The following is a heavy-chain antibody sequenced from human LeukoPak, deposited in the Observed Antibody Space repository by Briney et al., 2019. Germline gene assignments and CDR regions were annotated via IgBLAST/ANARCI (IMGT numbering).Heavy chain of an antibody. V-gene: IGHV4-39*01. CDR1: GGSISSSSYY. J-gene: IGHJ4*02. Sequence: SETLSLTCAVSGGSISSSSYYWGWIRQPPGKGLEWIGSIYYSGSTYYNPSLKSRVTISVDTSKNQFSLKLSSVTAADTAVYYCARSYGDSRGDFDYWGQGTLVTVSS. CDR3: ARSYGDSRGDFDY. CDR2: IYYSGST. D-gene: IGHD4-17*01.